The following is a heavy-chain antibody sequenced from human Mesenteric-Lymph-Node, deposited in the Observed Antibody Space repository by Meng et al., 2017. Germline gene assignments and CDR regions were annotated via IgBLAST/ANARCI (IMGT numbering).Heavy chain of an antibody. D-gene: IGHD3-10*01. Sequence: QLRLKEAGPGLVKPSETLSLTCTVSGGSISSGGYYWSWIRQHPGKGLEWIGYIHDSGSTYYNPSLKSRVTISADTSKNQFSLKLSSVTAADTAVYYCARASYGSGSPLGESWFDPWGQGTLVTVSS. CDR1: GGSISSGGYY. CDR3: ARASYGSGSPLGESWFDP. V-gene: IGHV4-31*03. J-gene: IGHJ5*02. CDR2: IHDSGST.